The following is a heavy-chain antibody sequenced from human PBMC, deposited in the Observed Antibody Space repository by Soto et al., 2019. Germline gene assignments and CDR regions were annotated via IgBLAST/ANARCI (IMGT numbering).Heavy chain of an antibody. CDR3: ARQFHLGIGAPGSFPFDI. J-gene: IGHJ3*02. D-gene: IGHD6-13*01. Sequence: EVQLVQSGAEVKKPGESLKISCKGSGYSFTNHWIGWVRQMPGKGLEWMGLIYPGGSDVRYSPSFQGQVTISVGKSTTTAYLQWSSLRASDTAMYFCARQFHLGIGAPGSFPFDIWGQGTMVTVSS. V-gene: IGHV5-51*01. CDR1: GYSFTNHW. CDR2: IYPGGSDV.